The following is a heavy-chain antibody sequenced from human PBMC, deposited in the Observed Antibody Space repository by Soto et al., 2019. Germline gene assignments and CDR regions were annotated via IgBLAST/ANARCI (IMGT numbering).Heavy chain of an antibody. CDR3: ARDSGGNSENYSGLDV. CDR1: GVSVSSGDYY. D-gene: IGHD1-1*01. V-gene: IGHV4-31*03. Sequence: QVQLQESGPGLVKPSQTLSLSCNVYGVSVSSGDYYWSWIRQHAGGGLEWIGYIDRSGSTYYKPSLRGRVIMSVDTSTNQIYLRLLSVTAADTAMYYCARDSGGNSENYSGLDVWGHGTTVTVSS. J-gene: IGHJ6*02. CDR2: IDRSGST.